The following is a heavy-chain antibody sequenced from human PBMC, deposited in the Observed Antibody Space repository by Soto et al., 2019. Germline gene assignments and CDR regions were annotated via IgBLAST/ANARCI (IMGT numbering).Heavy chain of an antibody. CDR3: ARDGTYYYDSSGYYYYYYGMDV. Sequence: QVQLVQSGAEVKKPGSSVKVSCKASGGTFSSYAISWVRQAPGQGLEWMGGIIPIFGTANYAQKFQGRVTITADESTSTAYMGLSSLRSEDTAVYYCARDGTYYYDSSGYYYYYYGMDVWGQGTTVTVSS. CDR1: GGTFSSYA. J-gene: IGHJ6*02. CDR2: IIPIFGTA. D-gene: IGHD3-22*01. V-gene: IGHV1-69*01.